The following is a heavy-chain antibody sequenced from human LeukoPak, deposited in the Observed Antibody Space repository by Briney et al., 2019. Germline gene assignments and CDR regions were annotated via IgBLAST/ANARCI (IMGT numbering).Heavy chain of an antibody. Sequence: GGSLRLSCAASGFTVSSNYMSWVRQAPGKGLEWVSVIYSGGSTYYADSVKGRFTISRDNSKNTLYLQMNSLRAEDTAVYYCGGQGTAMATPPRCKYWGQGTLVTVSS. V-gene: IGHV3-66*04. CDR2: IYSGGST. CDR1: GFTVSSNY. CDR3: GGQGTAMATPPRCKY. J-gene: IGHJ4*02. D-gene: IGHD5-18*01.